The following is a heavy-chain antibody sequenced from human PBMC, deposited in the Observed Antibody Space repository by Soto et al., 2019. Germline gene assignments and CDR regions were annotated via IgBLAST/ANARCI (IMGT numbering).Heavy chain of an antibody. CDR1: GYTFTSYA. CDR2: INAGNGST. Sequence: ASVKVSCKASGYTFTSYAMHWVRQAPGQRLEWMGWINAGNGSTKYSQKFQGRVTITRDTSASTAYMELSSLRSEDTAVYYCARDMVRGSSLFYGMDVWGQGTTVTVSS. CDR3: ARDMVRGSSLFYGMDV. J-gene: IGHJ6*01. D-gene: IGHD3-10*01. V-gene: IGHV1-3*01.